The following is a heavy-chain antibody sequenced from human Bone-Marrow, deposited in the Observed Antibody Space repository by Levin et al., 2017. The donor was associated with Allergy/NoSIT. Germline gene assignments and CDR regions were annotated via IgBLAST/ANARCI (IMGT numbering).Heavy chain of an antibody. D-gene: IGHD3-10*01. Sequence: GESLKISCAASGFTFSYVWMSWVRQAPGKGLEWVGHIKTKSEGETRDYGAPVKGRFTISRDDSKNTLYLEMNSLKSEDTAVYYCATPVGNYYGSGTLDHWGQGTLVTVSS. CDR1: GFTFSYVW. J-gene: IGHJ4*02. CDR3: ATPVGNYYGSGTLDH. V-gene: IGHV3-15*01. CDR2: IKTKSEGETR.